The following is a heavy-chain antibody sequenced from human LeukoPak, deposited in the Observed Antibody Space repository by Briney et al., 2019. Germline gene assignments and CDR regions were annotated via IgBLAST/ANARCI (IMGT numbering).Heavy chain of an antibody. D-gene: IGHD3-3*01. Sequence: SGPVLLKPTATLTLTCTVSGFSLSNARMGVSWIRQPPGKALEWLSHIFSNDEKSYTTSLKSRLTISKDTFKSQVVLTMTNVDPVDTATYYCARMPYYDFWSGYGYYFDYWGQGTLVTVSS. V-gene: IGHV2-26*01. CDR2: IFSNDEK. CDR3: ARMPYYDFWSGYGYYFDY. J-gene: IGHJ4*02. CDR1: GFSLSNARMG.